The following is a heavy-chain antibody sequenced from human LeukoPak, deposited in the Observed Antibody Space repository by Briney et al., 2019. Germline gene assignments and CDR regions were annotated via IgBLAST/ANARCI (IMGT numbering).Heavy chain of an antibody. CDR3: ARDYDFWSGYPIPYFDY. D-gene: IGHD3-3*01. CDR1: GYTFTGYY. Sequence: GASVKVSCKASGYTFTGYYMHWVRQAPGQGLEWMGWISAYNGNTNYAQKLQGRVTMTTDTSTSTAYMELRSLRSDDTAVYYCARDYDFWSGYPIPYFDYWGQGTLVTVSS. CDR2: ISAYNGNT. V-gene: IGHV1-18*04. J-gene: IGHJ4*02.